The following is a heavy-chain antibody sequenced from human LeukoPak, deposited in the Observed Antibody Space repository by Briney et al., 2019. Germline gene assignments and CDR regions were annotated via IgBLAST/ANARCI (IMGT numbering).Heavy chain of an antibody. Sequence: GASVKVSCKASGYTFTSYGISWVRQAPGQGLEWMGWISAYNGNTNYAQKLQGRVTMTTDTSTSTAYMELRSLRSDDTAVYYCARDREIFGVEGTAFDIWGQGTMVTVSS. D-gene: IGHD3-3*01. CDR3: ARDREIFGVEGTAFDI. V-gene: IGHV1-18*01. CDR2: ISAYNGNT. CDR1: GYTFTSYG. J-gene: IGHJ3*02.